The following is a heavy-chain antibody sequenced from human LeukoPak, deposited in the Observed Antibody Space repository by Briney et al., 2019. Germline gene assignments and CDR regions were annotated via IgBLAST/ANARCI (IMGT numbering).Heavy chain of an antibody. CDR1: GFTFSSYG. CDR3: ARAGVYGDYVLYY. Sequence: GGSLRLSCAASGFTFSSYGMHWVRQAPGKGLEWVAFIRYDGSNKYYADSVKGRFTISRDNSKNTLYLQMNSLRAEDTAVYYCARAGVYGDYVLYYWGQGTLVTVSS. J-gene: IGHJ4*02. D-gene: IGHD4-17*01. CDR2: IRYDGSNK. V-gene: IGHV3-30*02.